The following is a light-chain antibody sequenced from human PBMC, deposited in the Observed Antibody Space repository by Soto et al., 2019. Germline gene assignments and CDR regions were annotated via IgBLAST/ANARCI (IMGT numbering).Light chain of an antibody. V-gene: IGKV1-12*01. CDR3: QQANRCPRT. J-gene: IGKJ2*02. CDR1: QGVSSW. CDR2: AAS. Sequence: DIPMTQSPSSVSVSVGDRVTITCRASQGVSSWLAWYQQKPGQAPKLLIYAASSLPTGFPSRFSGSGSGTEFTLTISSLQPEDFASYYCQQANRCPRTFGQGTKLEIK.